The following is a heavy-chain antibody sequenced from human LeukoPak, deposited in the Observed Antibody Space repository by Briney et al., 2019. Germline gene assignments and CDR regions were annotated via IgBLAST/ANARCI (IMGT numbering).Heavy chain of an antibody. CDR1: GFTFSAYS. CDR2: ISSSSDYI. CDR3: ARGPSDY. Sequence: PGGSLRLSCAVSGFTFSAYSMTWVRQAPGKGLEWVSSISSSSDYIYYADSVKGRFTTSRDNAKNSVYLEMKSLRAEDTAVYFCARGPSDYWGQGTLVTVSS. J-gene: IGHJ4*02. V-gene: IGHV3-21*01.